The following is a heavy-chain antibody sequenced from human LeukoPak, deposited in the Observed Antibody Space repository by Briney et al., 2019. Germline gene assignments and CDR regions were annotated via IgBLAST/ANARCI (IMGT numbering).Heavy chain of an antibody. CDR1: GFTFSDYY. J-gene: IGHJ6*02. D-gene: IGHD2-2*02. CDR2: ISSSGSTI. CDR3: ARTDIVVVPAAINPNYYYYGMDV. V-gene: IGHV3-11*01. Sequence: GGPLRLSCAASGFTFSDYYMSWIRQAPGKGLEWVSYISSSGSTIYYADSVKGRFTISRDNAKNSLYLQMNSLRAEDTAVYYCARTDIVVVPAAINPNYYYYGMDVWGQGTLVTVSS.